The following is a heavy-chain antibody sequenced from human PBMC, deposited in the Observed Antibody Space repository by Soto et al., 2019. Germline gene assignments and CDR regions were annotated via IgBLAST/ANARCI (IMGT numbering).Heavy chain of an antibody. Sequence: GASVKVSCKASGYTFTSYYMHWVRQAPGQGLEWMGIINPSGGSTSYAQKFQGRVTMTRDASTSTVYMELSSLRSEDTAVYYCARGGGGSYISDAFDIWGQGTMVTVSS. CDR3: ARGGGGSYISDAFDI. CDR1: GYTFTSYY. CDR2: INPSGGST. D-gene: IGHD1-26*01. V-gene: IGHV1-46*01. J-gene: IGHJ3*02.